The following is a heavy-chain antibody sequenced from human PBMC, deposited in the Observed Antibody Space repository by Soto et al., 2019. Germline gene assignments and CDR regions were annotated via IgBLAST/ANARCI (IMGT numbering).Heavy chain of an antibody. CDR2: ISYDGTNR. CDR1: GFTFSSYA. J-gene: IGHJ3*01. D-gene: IGHD3-10*01. CDR3: ARGEF. Sequence: QVQLVESGGGVVQPGRSLRLSCAASGFTFSSYAMHWVRQAPGRGLEWVALISYDGTNRDYSDSVKGRFTVSRDNSKNTLYLQMNSLRGEDTAVYYCARGEFWGQGTMVTVSS. V-gene: IGHV3-30-3*01.